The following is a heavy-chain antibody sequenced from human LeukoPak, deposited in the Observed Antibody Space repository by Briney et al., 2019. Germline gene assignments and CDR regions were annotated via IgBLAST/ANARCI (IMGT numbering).Heavy chain of an antibody. CDR3: ARVSHSSGYTRLDY. V-gene: IGHV4-39*07. Sequence: PSETLSLTCTVSGGSISSSSYYWGWIRQPPGKGLEWIGSIYYSGSTYYNPSLKSRVTTSVDTSKNQFSLKLSSVTAADTAVYYCARVSHSSGYTRLDYWGQGTLVTVSS. CDR2: IYYSGST. J-gene: IGHJ4*02. CDR1: GGSISSSSYY. D-gene: IGHD3-22*01.